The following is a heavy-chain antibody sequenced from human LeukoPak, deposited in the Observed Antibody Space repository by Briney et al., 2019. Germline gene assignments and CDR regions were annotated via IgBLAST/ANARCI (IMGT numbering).Heavy chain of an antibody. V-gene: IGHV4-59*01. D-gene: IGHD2-8*01. CDR2: IYYGGST. CDR3: AKHCSDGVCFDY. J-gene: IGHJ4*02. CDR1: GGSISSYY. Sequence: SETLSLTCTVSGGSISSYYWSWIRQPPGKGQEWIGYIYYGGSTNYNPSLKSRVTISVDTSKNQFSLKLSSVTAADTAVYYCAKHCSDGVCFDYWGQGTLVTVSS.